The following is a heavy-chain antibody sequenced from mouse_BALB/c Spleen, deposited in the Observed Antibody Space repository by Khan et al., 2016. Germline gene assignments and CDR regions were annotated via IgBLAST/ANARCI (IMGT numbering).Heavy chain of an antibody. V-gene: IGHV1-9*01. Sequence: QVQLQQSGAELMKPGASVKISCKATGYTFRSYWIEWVKQRPGHGLEWIGEILPGGGTTNYNEKFQGKAIFTADSSSNPAYMQFSSLTSEDSAVYYCARRRDYGSSPAWFAYWAQGTLVTVSA. CDR2: ILPGGGTT. CDR3: ARRRDYGSSPAWFAY. J-gene: IGHJ3*01. D-gene: IGHD1-1*01. CDR1: GYTFRSYW.